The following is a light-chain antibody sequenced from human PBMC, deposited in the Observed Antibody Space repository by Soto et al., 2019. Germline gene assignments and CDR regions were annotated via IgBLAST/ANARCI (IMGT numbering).Light chain of an antibody. CDR1: QSVFSS. CDR2: GAA. J-gene: IGKJ1*01. CDR3: QQYHNWPA. Sequence: DIVMTQSSATLSVSPGERATRSCRASQSVFSSLAWYQQKPGQAPRLLIYGAATRATGIPARFSGSGSGTEFTLTISSLQSEDFAVYFCQQYHNWPAFGQGTKVDIK. V-gene: IGKV3-15*01.